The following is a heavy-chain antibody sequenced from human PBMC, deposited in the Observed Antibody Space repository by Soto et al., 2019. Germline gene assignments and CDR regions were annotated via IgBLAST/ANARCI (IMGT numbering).Heavy chain of an antibody. CDR3: GRDSAPQDVFDI. J-gene: IGHJ3*02. Sequence: GGSLRLSCAASGVTVSSNYMSWVRQAPGKGLEWVSVIYSGGSTYYADSVKGRFTISRDNSKNTLYLQMNSLRAEDTAAYYCGRDSAPQDVFDIGGQGKLFPVS. V-gene: IGHV3-66*01. CDR2: IYSGGST. CDR1: GVTVSSNY.